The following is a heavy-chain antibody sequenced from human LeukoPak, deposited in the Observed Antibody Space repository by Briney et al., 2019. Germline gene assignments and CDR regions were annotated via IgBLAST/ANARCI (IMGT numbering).Heavy chain of an antibody. CDR2: ISYDGSNK. Sequence: PGGSLRLSCAASGFTFSSYAMHWVRQAPGKGLEWVAVISYDGSNKYYADSVKGRFTISRDNSKNTLFLQMNSLRAEDTAVYYCVRGEYNWNDLHLWGQGTLVTVSS. J-gene: IGHJ5*02. CDR3: VRGEYNWNDLHL. D-gene: IGHD1-20*01. CDR1: GFTFSSYA. V-gene: IGHV3-30*14.